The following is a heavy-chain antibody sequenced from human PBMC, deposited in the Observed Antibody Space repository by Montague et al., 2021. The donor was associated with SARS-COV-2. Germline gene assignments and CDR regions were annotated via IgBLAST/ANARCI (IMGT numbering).Heavy chain of an antibody. Sequence: SETLSLTCKVSGDSITTTTYYWVWIRQPPGKGLERIGSINYSGSTFYNPSLKSRLSMSMDTSTNQFSLRLTSMTATDTAIYYCVRRGGTYYYGSGSFDPWGQGTLVAVSS. D-gene: IGHD3-10*01. CDR1: GDSITTTTYY. J-gene: IGHJ5*02. CDR3: VRRGGTYYYGSGSFDP. CDR2: INYSGST. V-gene: IGHV4-39*01.